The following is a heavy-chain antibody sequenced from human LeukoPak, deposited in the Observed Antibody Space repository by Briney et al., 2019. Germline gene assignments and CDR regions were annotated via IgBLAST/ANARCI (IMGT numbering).Heavy chain of an antibody. CDR2: INHSGST. J-gene: IGHJ4*02. V-gene: IGHV4-39*07. CDR3: ARRRVLNALDY. Sequence: SETLSLTCTVSGGSVSSSSYYWGWIRQPPGKGLEWIGEINHSGSTNYNPSLKSRVTISVDTSKNQFSLKLSSVTAADTAVYYCARRRVLNALDYWGQGTLVTVSS. CDR1: GGSVSSSSYY.